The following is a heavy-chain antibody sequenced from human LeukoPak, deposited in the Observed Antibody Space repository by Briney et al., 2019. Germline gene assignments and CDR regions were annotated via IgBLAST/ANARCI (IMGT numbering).Heavy chain of an antibody. CDR2: ISYDGSNK. V-gene: IGHV3-30*18. J-gene: IGHJ4*02. CDR1: GFTFSSYG. D-gene: IGHD3-10*01. Sequence: GGSLRLSCAASGFTFSSYGMHWVRQAPGKGLEWVAVISYDGSNKYYADSVKGRFTISRDNSKNTLYLQMNSLRAEDTAVYYCAKTKARGHFYYWGQGTLVTVSS. CDR3: AKTKARGHFYY.